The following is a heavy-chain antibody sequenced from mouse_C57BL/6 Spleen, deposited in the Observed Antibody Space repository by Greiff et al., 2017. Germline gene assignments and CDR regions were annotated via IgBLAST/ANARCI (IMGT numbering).Heavy chain of an antibody. J-gene: IGHJ4*01. V-gene: IGHV3-6*01. CDR2: ISYDGSN. Sequence: EVQRVESGPGLVKPSQSLSLTCSVTGYSITSGYYWNWIRQFPGNKLEWMGYISYDGSNNYNPSLKNRISITRDTSKNQFFLKLNSVTTEDTATYYCARDGDLYAMDYWGQGTSVTVSS. CDR1: GYSITSGYY. D-gene: IGHD2-13*01. CDR3: ARDGDLYAMDY.